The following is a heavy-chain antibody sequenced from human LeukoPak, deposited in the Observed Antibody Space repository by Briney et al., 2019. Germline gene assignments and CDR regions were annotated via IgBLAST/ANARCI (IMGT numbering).Heavy chain of an antibody. CDR3: ARDLNWYSGYLFDY. V-gene: IGHV4-4*07. CDR1: SGSISRYY. D-gene: IGHD5-12*01. Sequence: SETLSLTSTVSSGSISRYYWSWIRQPAGKGLEWIGRTYTSGSTNYEPYLKSRVTMSVDTSKNTFYLKLSCLRADDTAVYYCARDLNWYSGYLFDYWGKGTLVTVSS. J-gene: IGHJ4*02. CDR2: TYTSGST.